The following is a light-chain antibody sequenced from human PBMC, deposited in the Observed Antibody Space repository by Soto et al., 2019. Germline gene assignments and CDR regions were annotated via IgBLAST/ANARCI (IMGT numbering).Light chain of an antibody. CDR3: SSYAGSNNLGV. J-gene: IGLJ1*01. Sequence: QSALTQHPSASGSPGQSVTISCTGTSIDVGGYNYVSWYQQHPGKAPKLMIYEVTKRPSGVPDRFSGSKSGNTASLTVSGLQAEDEADYYCSSYAGSNNLGVFGTGTKLTVL. CDR1: SIDVGGYNY. V-gene: IGLV2-8*01. CDR2: EVT.